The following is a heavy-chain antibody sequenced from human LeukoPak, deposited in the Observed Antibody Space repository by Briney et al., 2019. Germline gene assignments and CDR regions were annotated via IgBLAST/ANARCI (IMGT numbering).Heavy chain of an antibody. CDR3: ARGPITMIVVVNFDY. CDR1: GFTFSIYG. CDR2: ISSSSSYI. V-gene: IGHV3-21*01. Sequence: KPGGSLRLSCAASGFTFSIYGMNWVRQAPGKGLEWVSSISSSSSYIYYADSLKGRFTISRDNAKNSLYLQMNSLRAEDTAVYYCARGPITMIVVVNFDYWGQGTLVTVSS. D-gene: IGHD3-22*01. J-gene: IGHJ4*02.